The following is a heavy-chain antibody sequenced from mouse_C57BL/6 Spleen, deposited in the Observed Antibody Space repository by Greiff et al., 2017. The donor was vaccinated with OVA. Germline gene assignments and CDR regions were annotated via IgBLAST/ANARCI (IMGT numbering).Heavy chain of an antibody. CDR1: GYTFTSYW. D-gene: IGHD4-1*01. J-gene: IGHJ2*01. V-gene: IGHV1-59*01. CDR2: IDPSDSYT. CDR3: ARSPNFSDY. Sequence: QVQLQQPGAELVRPGTSVKLSCKASGYTFTSYWMHWVKQRPGQGLEWIGVIDPSDSYTNYNQKFKGKATLTVDTSSSTAYMQLSSLTSEDSAVYYCARSPNFSDYWGQGTTLTVSS.